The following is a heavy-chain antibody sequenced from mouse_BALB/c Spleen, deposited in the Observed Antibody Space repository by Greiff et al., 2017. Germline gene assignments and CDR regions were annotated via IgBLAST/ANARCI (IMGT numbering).Heavy chain of an antibody. CDR2: INPSTGYT. CDR1: GYTFTSYW. Sequence: VQLQQSGAELAKPGASVKMSCKASGYTFTSYWMHWVKQRPGQGLEWIGYINPSTGYTEYNQKFKDKATLTADKSSSTAYMELRSLTSEDSAVYYCTGDGSSPCYFDYWGQGTTLTVSS. V-gene: IGHV1-7*01. D-gene: IGHD1-1*01. J-gene: IGHJ2*01. CDR3: TGDGSSPCYFDY.